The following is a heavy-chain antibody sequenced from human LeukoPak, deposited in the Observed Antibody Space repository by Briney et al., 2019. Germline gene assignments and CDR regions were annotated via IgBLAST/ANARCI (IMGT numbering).Heavy chain of an antibody. V-gene: IGHV1-69*04. J-gene: IGHJ3*02. D-gene: IGHD1-14*01. Sequence: GSSVKVSCKASGGTFSSYAISWVRQAPGQGLEWMGRIIPILGIANYAQKFQGRVTITADKSTSTAYMELSSLRSEDTAVYYCARGFAPHRRNNNAFDIWGQGTMVTVSS. CDR2: IIPILGIA. CDR1: GGTFSSYA. CDR3: ARGFAPHRRNNNAFDI.